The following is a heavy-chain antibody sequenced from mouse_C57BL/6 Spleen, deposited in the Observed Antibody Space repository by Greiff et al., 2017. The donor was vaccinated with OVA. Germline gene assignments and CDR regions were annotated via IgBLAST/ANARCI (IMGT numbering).Heavy chain of an antibody. CDR3: ARWGAQATWD. J-gene: IGHJ3*01. CDR1: GYAFTNYL. Sequence: VQLQQSGAELVRPGTSVKVSCKASGYAFTNYLIEWVKQRPGQGLEWIGVINPGSGGTNYNEKFKGKATLTADKSSSTAYMQLSSLTSEDSAVYFCARWGAQATWDWGQGTLVTVSA. V-gene: IGHV1-54*01. CDR2: INPGSGGT. D-gene: IGHD3-2*02.